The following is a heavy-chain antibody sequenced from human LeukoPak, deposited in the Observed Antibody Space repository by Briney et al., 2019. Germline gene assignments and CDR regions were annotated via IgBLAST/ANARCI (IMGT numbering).Heavy chain of an antibody. D-gene: IGHD5-24*01. Sequence: PSETLSLTCTVSGGSISSGSYYWSWIRQPPGKGLEWIGYIYYSGSTNYNPSLKSRVTISVDTSKNQFSLKLSSVTAADTAVYYCARGHGYNSDYWGQGTLVTVSS. CDR3: ARGHGYNSDY. J-gene: IGHJ4*02. CDR2: IYYSGST. V-gene: IGHV4-61*01. CDR1: GGSISSGSYY.